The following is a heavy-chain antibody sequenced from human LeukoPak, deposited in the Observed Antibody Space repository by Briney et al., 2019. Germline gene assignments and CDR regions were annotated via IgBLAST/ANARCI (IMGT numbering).Heavy chain of an antibody. V-gene: IGHV4-39*01. CDR1: GGSISSTTYY. CDR2: IYNSGST. J-gene: IGHJ4*02. Sequence: SETLPLTCTVSGGSISSTTYYWGWIRQPPGKGLEWIGSIYNSGSTYYNPSLRSRATISVDTSKNQFSLKLSSVTAADTAVYYCARQDYFDYWGQGTLVTVSS. CDR3: ARQDYFDY.